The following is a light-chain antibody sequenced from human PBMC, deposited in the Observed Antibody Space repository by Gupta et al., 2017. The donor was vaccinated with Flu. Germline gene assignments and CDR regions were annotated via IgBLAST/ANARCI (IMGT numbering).Light chain of an antibody. Sequence: TVTISGSGGNIGGNTVNWYQQLPGTAPILLMYDDSQRPSGVPERFSGSKSGTTATLTISRVQAEDEADYYCPAWDSSSDQWVFGGGTKLTVL. CDR3: PAWDSSSDQWV. CDR2: DDS. V-gene: IGLV3-21*02. CDR1: NIGGNT. J-gene: IGLJ2*01.